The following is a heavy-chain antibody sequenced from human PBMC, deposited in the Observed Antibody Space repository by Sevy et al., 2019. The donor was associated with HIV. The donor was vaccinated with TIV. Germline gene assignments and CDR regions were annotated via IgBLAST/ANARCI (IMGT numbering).Heavy chain of an antibody. J-gene: IGHJ6*02. Sequence: GGSPRLSCAVSGFTFRNFWMSWVRQAPGKGLEWVANIRQDGSEKYYVDSVRGRFTISRDNAKNSLFLQLNSLRADDTAIYYCAKSYVGSGTSYGMDLWGRGTTVTVSS. CDR2: IRQDGSEK. CDR1: GFTFRNFW. D-gene: IGHD3-10*01. CDR3: AKSYVGSGTSYGMDL. V-gene: IGHV3-7*01.